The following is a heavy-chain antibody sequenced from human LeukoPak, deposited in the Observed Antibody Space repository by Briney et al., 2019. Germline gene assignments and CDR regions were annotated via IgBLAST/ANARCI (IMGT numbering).Heavy chain of an antibody. Sequence: SETLCLTCAASWGALSSPPRRCIRQPPGEGLEWIGYISYSGRINYNPSLKSRVTLSLDTSKNQSSLTLTSATAADTAVYYCPGAHGWDHYQGQGTLVTVSS. D-gene: IGHD1-26*01. V-gene: IGHV4-59*11. CDR2: ISYSGRI. CDR3: PGAHGWDHY. J-gene: IGHJ4*02. CDR1: WGALSSPP.